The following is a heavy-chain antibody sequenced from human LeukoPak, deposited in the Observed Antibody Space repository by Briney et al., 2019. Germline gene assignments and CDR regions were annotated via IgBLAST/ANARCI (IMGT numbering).Heavy chain of an antibody. CDR2: ISAYNGNT. CDR1: GYTFTSYG. Sequence: RASVKVSCKASGYTFTSYGISLVRQAPGQGLEWMGWISAYNGNTNYAQKLQGRVTMTTDTSTSTAYMELRSLRSDDTAVYYCARCRSSSTSCYRWFDPWGQGTLVTVSS. D-gene: IGHD2-2*01. J-gene: IGHJ5*02. CDR3: ARCRSSSTSCYRWFDP. V-gene: IGHV1-18*01.